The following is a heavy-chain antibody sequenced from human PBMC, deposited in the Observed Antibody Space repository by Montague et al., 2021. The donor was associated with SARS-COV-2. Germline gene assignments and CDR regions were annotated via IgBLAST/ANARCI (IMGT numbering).Heavy chain of an antibody. D-gene: IGHD3-10*01. V-gene: IGHV4-59*01. Sequence: ETLSLTCSVSGASITTYYWSWIRQAPGKGLEWIAYIFHSGHTNYNPSLRSRVAISIDASRDQFPLSLTSITAADTAVYYCARQPYLASAYYFDYWGLGTLVTVPS. CDR2: IFHSGHT. CDR3: ARQPYLASAYYFDY. CDR1: GASITTYY. J-gene: IGHJ4*02.